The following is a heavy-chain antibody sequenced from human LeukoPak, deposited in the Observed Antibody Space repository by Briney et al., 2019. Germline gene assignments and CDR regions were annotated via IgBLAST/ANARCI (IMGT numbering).Heavy chain of an antibody. V-gene: IGHV3-48*03. CDR1: GFTFSNYE. CDR3: AKGKWIRDSGGHYMDV. CDR2: INSGGSTM. J-gene: IGHJ6*03. D-gene: IGHD5-12*01. Sequence: GGSLRLSCAASGFTFSNYEMNWVRQAPGKGLEWVSYINSGGSTMYYADSVKGRFTMSRDNAKNSLYLQMNSLRAEDTAVYYCAKGKWIRDSGGHYMDVWGRGTTVAVSS.